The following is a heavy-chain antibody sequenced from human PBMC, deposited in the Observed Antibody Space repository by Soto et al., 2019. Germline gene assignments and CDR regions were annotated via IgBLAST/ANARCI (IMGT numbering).Heavy chain of an antibody. V-gene: IGHV1-46*01. CDR2: INPSGGST. CDR1: GYTFTSYY. D-gene: IGHD1-26*01. CDR3: ARDLVVGATDYYYGMDV. J-gene: IGHJ6*02. Sequence: ASVKVSCKASGYTFTSYYMHWVRQAPGQGLEWMGIINPSGGSTSYAQKFQGRVTMTRDTSTSTAYMELSSLRSEDTAVYYCARDLVVGATDYYYGMDVWGQGTTVTVSS.